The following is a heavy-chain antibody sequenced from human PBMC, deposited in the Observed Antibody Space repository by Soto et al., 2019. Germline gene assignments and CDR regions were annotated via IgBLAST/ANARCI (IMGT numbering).Heavy chain of an antibody. D-gene: IGHD7-27*01. V-gene: IGHV3-23*01. J-gene: IGHJ4*02. CDR3: ARANWYSEY. CDR2: ISGSGGST. Sequence: GGSLRLSCAASGFTFSSYAMSWVRQAPGKGLEWVSAISGSGGSTYYADSVKGRFTISRDTSKNRVSLNLTSLTAADTAIYYCARANWYSEYWGQGTLVTVSS. CDR1: GFTFSSYA.